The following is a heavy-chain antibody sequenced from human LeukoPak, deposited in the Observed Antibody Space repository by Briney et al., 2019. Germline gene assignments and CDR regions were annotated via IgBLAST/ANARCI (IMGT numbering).Heavy chain of an antibody. V-gene: IGHV4-30-2*01. Sequence: SETLSLTCTVSGGSISSGGYYWSWIRQPPGKGLEWIGYIYHSGSTYYNPSLKSRVTISVDRSKNQFSLELSSVTAADTAVYYCARGNSSGWYGGAFDYWGQGTLVTVSS. CDR3: ARGNSSGWYGGAFDY. CDR1: GGSISSGGYY. CDR2: IYHSGST. D-gene: IGHD6-19*01. J-gene: IGHJ4*02.